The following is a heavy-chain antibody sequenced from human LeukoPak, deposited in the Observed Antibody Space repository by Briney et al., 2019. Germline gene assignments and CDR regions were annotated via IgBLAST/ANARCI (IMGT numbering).Heavy chain of an antibody. V-gene: IGHV4-39*01. D-gene: IGHD5-24*01. CDR2: ITYSGST. CDR3: ARCRDGYNFDY. Sequence: SETLSLTCTVSGGSISSRGYYWGWIRQPPGKGLEWIGTITYSGSTYFSPSVKSRVTMSMDTSKNQFSLKLSSVTAADTAVYYCARCRDGYNFDYWGQGTLVTVSS. J-gene: IGHJ4*02. CDR1: GGSISSRGYY.